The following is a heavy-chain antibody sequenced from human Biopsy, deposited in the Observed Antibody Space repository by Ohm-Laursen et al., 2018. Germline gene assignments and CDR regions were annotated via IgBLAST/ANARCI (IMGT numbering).Heavy chain of an antibody. CDR1: GGSIYNFF. D-gene: IGHD6-13*01. CDR2: IYYSGST. Sequence: SETLSLTCTVSGGSIYNFFWSWIRQPPGKGLEWIGYIYYSGSTNYNPSLKSRVTMSVDTSKNQFSLILSSMTAADTAVYYCAREPRIAAVAYFNPWGQGTLVTVSS. J-gene: IGHJ5*02. V-gene: IGHV4-59*12. CDR3: AREPRIAAVAYFNP.